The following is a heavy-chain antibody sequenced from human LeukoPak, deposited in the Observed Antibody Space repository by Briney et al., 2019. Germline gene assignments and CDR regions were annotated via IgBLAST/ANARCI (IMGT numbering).Heavy chain of an antibody. CDR2: INSDGSST. Sequence: GGSLRLSCEASKFTFSNSWKHWGRKAPGQGLVWVSRINSDGSSTTYADFVKGRFTISRDNAKNTLYLQRNGLRAEDTAVYYCAREHWDYYYMDVWGKGTTVTVSS. J-gene: IGHJ6*03. D-gene: IGHD3-16*01. CDR1: KFTFSNSW. CDR3: AREHWDYYYMDV. V-gene: IGHV3-74*01.